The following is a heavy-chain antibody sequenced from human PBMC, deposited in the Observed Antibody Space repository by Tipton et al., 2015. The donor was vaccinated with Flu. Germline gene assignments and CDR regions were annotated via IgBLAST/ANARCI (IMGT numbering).Heavy chain of an antibody. CDR3: AKLLRGVVTRGGYFDY. D-gene: IGHD4-23*01. CDR2: NSASGSST. Sequence: GSLRLSCAASGFTSSSYAMGWVRQAPGKGLEWLSSNSASGSSTYYADSVKGRFTISRDNSKNTLYLQMNSLRVEDTAVYYCAKLLRGVVTRGGYFDYWGQGTLVTVSS. V-gene: IGHV3-23*01. J-gene: IGHJ4*02. CDR1: GFTSSSYA.